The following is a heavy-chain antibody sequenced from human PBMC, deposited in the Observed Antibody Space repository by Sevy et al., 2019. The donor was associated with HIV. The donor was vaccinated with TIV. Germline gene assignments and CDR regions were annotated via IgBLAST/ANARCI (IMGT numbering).Heavy chain of an antibody. CDR3: ARDGKEVATIVGMDD. CDR2: ISSSSSYI. V-gene: IGHV3-21*01. D-gene: IGHD5-12*01. Sequence: GGSLRLSCAASGFTFSSYSMNWVRQAPGKGLEWVSYISSSSSYIYYTDTVKGRFTISRDNAKNSLYLQMNSLRAEDTAVYYGARDGKEVATIVGMDDWGQGATVTVSS. J-gene: IGHJ6*02. CDR1: GFTFSSYS.